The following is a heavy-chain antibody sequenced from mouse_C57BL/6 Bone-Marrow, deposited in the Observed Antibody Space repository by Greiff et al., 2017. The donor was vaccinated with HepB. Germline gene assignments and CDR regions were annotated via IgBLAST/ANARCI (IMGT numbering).Heavy chain of an antibody. J-gene: IGHJ4*01. CDR1: GFSLTSYG. CDR2: IWRGGST. D-gene: IGHD1-1*01. CDR3: AAIYYYGPYAMDY. V-gene: IGHV2-5*01. Sequence: VQLQQSGPGLVQPSQSLSITCTVSGFSLTSYGVHWVRQSPGKGLEWLGVIWRGGSTDYNAAFMSRLSITKDNSKSQVFFKMNSLQADDTAIYDCAAIYYYGPYAMDYWGQGTSVTVSS.